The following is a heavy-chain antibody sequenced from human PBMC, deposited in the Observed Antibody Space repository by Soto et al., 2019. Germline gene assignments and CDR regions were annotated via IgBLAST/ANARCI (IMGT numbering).Heavy chain of an antibody. D-gene: IGHD2-15*01. CDR3: ARARARQIVVVVAATPPNY. Sequence: QVQLVQSGAEVKKPGASVKVSCKASGYTFTGYYMHWVRQAPGQGLEWMGWINPNSGGTNYAQKFQGRVTMTRDTYIRTASMELSRLRSDDTAVYYCARARARQIVVVVAATPPNYWGQGTLVTVSS. CDR2: INPNSGGT. CDR1: GYTFTGYY. J-gene: IGHJ4*02. V-gene: IGHV1-2*02.